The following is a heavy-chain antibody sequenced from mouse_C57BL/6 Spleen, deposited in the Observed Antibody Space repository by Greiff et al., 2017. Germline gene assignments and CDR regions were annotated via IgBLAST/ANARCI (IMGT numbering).Heavy chain of an antibody. CDR1: GYTFTSYT. Sequence: VQLQQSGAELARPGASVKMSCKASGYTFTSYTMHWVKQRPGQGLEWIGYINPSSGYTKYNQKFKDKATLTADKSSSTAYMQLSRLTSEDSAVYYCARDYYYSRGDYYAIDYWGQGTSVTVSS. CDR3: ARDYYYSRGDYYAIDY. CDR2: INPSSGYT. V-gene: IGHV1-4*01. J-gene: IGHJ4*01. D-gene: IGHD1-1*01.